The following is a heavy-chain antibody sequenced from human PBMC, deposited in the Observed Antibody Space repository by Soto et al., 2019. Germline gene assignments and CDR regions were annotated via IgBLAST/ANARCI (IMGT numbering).Heavy chain of an antibody. V-gene: IGHV3-23*01. D-gene: IGHD2-21*01. CDR2: VTGSGSQI. Sequence: GGSLRLSCAASGITISTYAMTWVRQAPGKGLECASGVTGSGSQIYYADSVKGRFTISKDNSKNTLYLQMSSLREEDTALYYCAKDAVYRDGLWLMDSWGQGTLVTVSS. CDR3: AKDAVYRDGLWLMDS. J-gene: IGHJ5*02. CDR1: GITISTYA.